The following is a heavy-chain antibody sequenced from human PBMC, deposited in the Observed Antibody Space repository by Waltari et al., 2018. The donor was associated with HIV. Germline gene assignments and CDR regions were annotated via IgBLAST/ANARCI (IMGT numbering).Heavy chain of an antibody. Sequence: LRLSCAASEFTFNNYWMTWVRQAPGKGLEWVANIKQDESEKYYVDSVKGRFTISRDNAKNPLFLQMNSQRAADSAVYYCAREVLYDSSGYYFDYWGQGTLVTVSS. CDR3: AREVLYDSSGYYFDY. J-gene: IGHJ4*02. V-gene: IGHV3-7*01. D-gene: IGHD3-22*01. CDR2: IKQDESEK. CDR1: EFTFNNYW.